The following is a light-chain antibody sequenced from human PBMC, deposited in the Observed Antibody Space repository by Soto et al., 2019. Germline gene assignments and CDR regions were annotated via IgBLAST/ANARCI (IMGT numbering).Light chain of an antibody. J-gene: IGKJ4*01. CDR1: QGISSY. CDR3: QQLNSYPLT. Sequence: DIQLTQSPSFLSASVVDRVTITCLASQGISSYLAWYQQKPWKAPKLLIYAASTLQSGVPSRFSGSGSGTEFTLTISSLQPEDFATYYCQQLNSYPLTFGGGTKVDIK. CDR2: AAS. V-gene: IGKV1-9*01.